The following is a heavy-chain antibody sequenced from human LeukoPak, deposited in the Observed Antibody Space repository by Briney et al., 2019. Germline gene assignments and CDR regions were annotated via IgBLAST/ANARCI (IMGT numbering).Heavy chain of an antibody. V-gene: IGHV3-21*01. Sequence: PGGSLRLSCAASGFTFSSYSMNWVRQAPGKGLEGVSSISSSSSYIYYADSVKGRFTISRDNAKNSLYLQMNSLRAEDTAVYYCARGIAAAGDFDYWGQGTLVTVSS. D-gene: IGHD6-13*01. CDR1: GFTFSSYS. J-gene: IGHJ4*02. CDR2: ISSSSSYI. CDR3: ARGIAAAGDFDY.